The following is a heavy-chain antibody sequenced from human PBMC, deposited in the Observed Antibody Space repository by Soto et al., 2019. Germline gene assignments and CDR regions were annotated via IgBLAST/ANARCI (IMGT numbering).Heavy chain of an antibody. CDR3: ASFDRNYDSSGNTLLVAFDI. CDR1: GGSISSGGYY. V-gene: IGHV4-31*03. Sequence: SETLSLTCTVSGGSISSGGYYWSWIRQHPGKGLEWIGYIYYSGSTYYNPSLKSRVTISVDTSKNQFSLKLSSVTAADTAVYYCASFDRNYDSSGNTLLVAFDIWGQGTMVTVSS. CDR2: IYYSGST. D-gene: IGHD3-22*01. J-gene: IGHJ3*02.